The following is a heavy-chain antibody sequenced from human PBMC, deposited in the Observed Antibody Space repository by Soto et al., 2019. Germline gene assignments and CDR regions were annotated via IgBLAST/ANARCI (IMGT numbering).Heavy chain of an antibody. CDR1: GGTFTTSA. V-gene: IGHV1-69*01. CDR3: ARDCGAKSWIDEY. CDR2: IIPIFGTA. Sequence: QVQLVQSGAEVKKPGSSVKVSCKASGGTFTTSAITWVRQAPGQGLEWMGVIIPIFGTAKYAQNFQGIVTINAAEATSKGYMELGSLRSEDTAVSYCARDCGAKSWIDEYWGQGTLVIFSS. J-gene: IGHJ4*02. D-gene: IGHD2-2*03.